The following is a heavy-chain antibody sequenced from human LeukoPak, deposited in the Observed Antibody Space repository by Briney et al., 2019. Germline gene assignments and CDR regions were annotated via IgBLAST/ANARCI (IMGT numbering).Heavy chain of an antibody. V-gene: IGHV1-18*01. D-gene: IGHD3-10*01. Sequence: ASVKVSCKASGYTFTSYGISWVRQAPGQALEWMGWISAYNGNTNYAQKLQGRVTMTTDTSTSTAYMELRSLRSDDTAVYYCARSDYYGSGSYYGFDYYYYYMDVWGKGTTVTVSS. J-gene: IGHJ6*03. CDR3: ARSDYYGSGSYYGFDYYYYYMDV. CDR1: GYTFTSYG. CDR2: ISAYNGNT.